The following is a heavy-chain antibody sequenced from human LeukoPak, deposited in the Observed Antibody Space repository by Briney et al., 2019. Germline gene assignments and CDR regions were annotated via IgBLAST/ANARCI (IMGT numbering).Heavy chain of an antibody. CDR2: IIPIFGTA. J-gene: IGHJ3*02. Sequence: SVKVSCKASGGTFSSYAISWVRQAPGQGLEWMGGIIPIFGTANSAQKFQGRVTITADESTSTAYMELSSLRSEDAAVYYCAQPPYSSSHTNHDAFDIWGQGTMVTVSS. D-gene: IGHD6-13*01. CDR3: AQPPYSSSHTNHDAFDI. CDR1: GGTFSSYA. V-gene: IGHV1-69*13.